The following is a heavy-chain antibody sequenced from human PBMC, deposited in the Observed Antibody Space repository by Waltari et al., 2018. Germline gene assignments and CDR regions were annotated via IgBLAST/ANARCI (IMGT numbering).Heavy chain of an antibody. V-gene: IGHV3-53*01. CDR3: ARAPGDCSGGSCHSDY. J-gene: IGHJ4*02. D-gene: IGHD2-15*01. CDR1: GFTVRSNY. CDR2: IYSGGST. Sequence: EVQLVESGGGLIQPGGSLRLSCSASGFTVRSNYMSWVRQAPGKGLEWVSVIYSGGSTYYADSVKGRFTISRDNSKNTLYLQMNSLRAEDTAVYYCARAPGDCSGGSCHSDYWGQGTLVTVSS.